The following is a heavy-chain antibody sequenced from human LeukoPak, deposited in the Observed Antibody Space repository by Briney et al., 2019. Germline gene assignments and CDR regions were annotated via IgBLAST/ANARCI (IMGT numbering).Heavy chain of an antibody. V-gene: IGHV1-2*02. CDR3: ARADYDYVWGSYRQYYFDY. CDR1: GYTFTGYY. CDR2: INPKSGGT. Sequence: ASVKVSCKASGYTFTGYYMHWVRQAPGQGLEWMGWINPKSGGTNYAQKFQGRVTMTRDTSISTAYMELSRLRSDDTAVYYCARADYDYVWGSYRQYYFDYWGQGTLVTVSS. D-gene: IGHD3-16*02. J-gene: IGHJ4*02.